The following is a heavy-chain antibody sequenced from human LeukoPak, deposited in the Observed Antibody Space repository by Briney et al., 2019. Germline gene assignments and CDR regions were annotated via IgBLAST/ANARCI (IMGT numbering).Heavy chain of an antibody. V-gene: IGHV3-21*01. Sequence: PGGSLRLSCAASGFTFRSYSMNWARQAPGKGLEWVSSISSSGTYIYYADSVKGRFTISRDNAKNSLYLQMNSLRAEDTSVYYCALAIGRVVGTFDYWGQGTLVTVSS. CDR1: GFTFRSYS. CDR2: ISSSGTYI. D-gene: IGHD3-22*01. J-gene: IGHJ4*02. CDR3: ALAIGRVVGTFDY.